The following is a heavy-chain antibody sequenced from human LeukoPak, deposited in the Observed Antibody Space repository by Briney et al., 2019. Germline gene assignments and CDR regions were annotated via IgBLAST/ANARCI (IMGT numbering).Heavy chain of an antibody. D-gene: IGHD3-10*01. CDR2: ISAYNGNT. J-gene: IGHJ4*02. CDR3: ARGVDGSGSYYYFDY. V-gene: IGHV1-18*01. CDR1: GYTFTSYG. Sequence: ASVKVSCKASGYTFTSYGISWVRQAPGQGLEWMGWISAYNGNTNNAQKLQGRVTMTTDTSTRTAYMELRSLRSDDTAVYYCARGVDGSGSYYYFDYWGQGTLVTVSS.